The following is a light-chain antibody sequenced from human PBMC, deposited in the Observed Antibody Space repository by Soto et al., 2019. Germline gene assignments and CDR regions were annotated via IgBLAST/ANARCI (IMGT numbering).Light chain of an antibody. J-gene: IGKJ3*01. CDR3: QENGNSLFT. V-gene: IGKV3-20*01. Sequence: EIVLTQSPGTLSLSPGERASISCRASQTVISSYLAWYQHKPAQAPRLLIYGASSRATGIPDRFSGSGSGADFTVTISRLETEDFAVYYCQENGNSLFTFGPGTKVEIK. CDR2: GAS. CDR1: QTVISSY.